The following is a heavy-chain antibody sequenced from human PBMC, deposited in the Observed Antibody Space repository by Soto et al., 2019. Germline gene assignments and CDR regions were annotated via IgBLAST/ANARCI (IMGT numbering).Heavy chain of an antibody. CDR2: ISSSGSSI. CDR3: AKDPPLQLWFAIDY. J-gene: IGHJ4*02. D-gene: IGHD5-18*01. Sequence: GGSVRLSCAASGFTFSDYYMSWIRQAPGKGLEWVSDISSSGSSIYYADSVKGRFTISRDNAKNTLYLQMNSLRAEDTAVYYCAKDPPLQLWFAIDYWGQGTLVTVSS. V-gene: IGHV3-11*01. CDR1: GFTFSDYY.